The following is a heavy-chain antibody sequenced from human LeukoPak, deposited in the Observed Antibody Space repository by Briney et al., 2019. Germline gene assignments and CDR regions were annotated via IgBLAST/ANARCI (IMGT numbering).Heavy chain of an antibody. J-gene: IGHJ5*02. CDR3: AREKVTTVIVRGSDP. V-gene: IGHV4-31*03. D-gene: IGHD4-11*01. Sequence: SSETLSLTCTVSGGSISSGGYYWSWIRQHPGKGLEWIGYIYYSGSTYYNPSLKSRVTISVDTSKNQFSLKLSSVTAADTAVYYCAREKVTTVIVRGSDPWGQGTLVTVSS. CDR2: IYYSGST. CDR1: GGSISSGGYY.